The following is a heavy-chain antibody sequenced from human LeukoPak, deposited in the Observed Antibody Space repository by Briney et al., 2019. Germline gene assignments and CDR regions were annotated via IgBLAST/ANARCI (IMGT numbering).Heavy chain of an antibody. CDR1: GFTFSNYW. J-gene: IGHJ4*02. V-gene: IGHV3-7*01. CDR3: AKDWGLLHSEYYFDY. D-gene: IGHD2-15*01. Sequence: GGSLRLSCAASGFTFSNYWMSWVRQAPGKGLEWVANIKQDGSEKHYVDSVKGRFTISRDNAKNSLYLQMNSLRAEDMAVYYCAKDWGLLHSEYYFDYWGQGTLVTVSS. CDR2: IKQDGSEK.